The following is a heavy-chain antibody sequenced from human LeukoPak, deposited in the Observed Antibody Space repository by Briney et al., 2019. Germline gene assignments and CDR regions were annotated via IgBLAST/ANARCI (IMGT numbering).Heavy chain of an antibody. Sequence: ASVKVSCKASGGTFSSYAISWVRQAPGQGLEWMGGIIPIFGTANYAQKFQGRVTITADESTSTAYMELSSLRSEDTAVYYCARGDGGSYSELFDYWGQGTLVTVSS. CDR3: ARGDGGSYSELFDY. D-gene: IGHD1-26*01. CDR2: IIPIFGTA. CDR1: GGTFSSYA. J-gene: IGHJ4*02. V-gene: IGHV1-69*01.